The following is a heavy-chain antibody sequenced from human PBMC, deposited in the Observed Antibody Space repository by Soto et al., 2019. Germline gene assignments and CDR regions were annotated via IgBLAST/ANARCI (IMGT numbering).Heavy chain of an antibody. Sequence: QGQLVQSGAEVKKPGASVKVSCKASGYTFNKYSISWVRQAPGQGLEWMGWISASNGNTDFAQKFQGRVTMAIDTSTSTAYMELRSPRSDVTAVFYCTRGHGDFAGDFDYWGQGTLVTVSS. V-gene: IGHV1-18*04. J-gene: IGHJ4*02. CDR1: GYTFNKYS. D-gene: IGHD4-17*01. CDR3: TRGHGDFAGDFDY. CDR2: ISASNGNT.